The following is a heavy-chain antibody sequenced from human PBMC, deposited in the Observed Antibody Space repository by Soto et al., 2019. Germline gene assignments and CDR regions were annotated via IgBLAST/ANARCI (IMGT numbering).Heavy chain of an antibody. CDR2: IYHSGST. Sequence: QVQLQESGPGLVKPSGTLSLTCAVSGGSISSSNWWSWVRQPPGKGLEWIGEIYHSGSTNYNPSRKCRVTISVYKSKNQFSLKLSSVTAADTAVYYCARGSSGTNLALDYWGQGPLVTVSS. CDR1: GGSISSSNW. J-gene: IGHJ4*02. CDR3: ARGSSGTNLALDY. D-gene: IGHD1-26*01. V-gene: IGHV4-4*02.